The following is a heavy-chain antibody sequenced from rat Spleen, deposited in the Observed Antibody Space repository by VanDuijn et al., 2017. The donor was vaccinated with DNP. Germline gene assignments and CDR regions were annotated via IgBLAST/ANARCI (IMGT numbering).Heavy chain of an antibody. D-gene: IGHD1-11*01. CDR1: GFTFSDYN. J-gene: IGHJ2*01. V-gene: IGHV5-7*01. CDR3: ARGHYGRFDY. Sequence: EVQLVESGGGLVQPGRSLKLSCAASGFTFSDYNMAWVRQAPKKGLEWVATISYDGSSTYYRDSVKGRFTISRDNAKSNLYLQMDSLRSEDTATYYCARGHYGRFDYWGQGVMVTVSS. CDR2: ISYDGSST.